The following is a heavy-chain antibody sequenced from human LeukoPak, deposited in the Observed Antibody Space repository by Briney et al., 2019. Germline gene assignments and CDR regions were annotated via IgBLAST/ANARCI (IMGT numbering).Heavy chain of an antibody. CDR3: ARDLAWGSGYDLDY. D-gene: IGHD5-12*01. V-gene: IGHV1-2*02. J-gene: IGHJ4*01. CDR1: GYTFIGYY. Sequence: ASVKVSCKASGYTFIGYYMHWVRQAPGQGLEWMGWINPISGDTNYAQKFQGRLTLTRDTSISTAYMELTRLRFDDTAMYYCARDLAWGSGYDLDYWGLGTLVIVSS. CDR2: INPISGDT.